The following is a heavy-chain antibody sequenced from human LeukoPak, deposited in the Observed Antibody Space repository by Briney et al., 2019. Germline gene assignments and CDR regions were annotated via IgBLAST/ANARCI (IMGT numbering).Heavy chain of an antibody. CDR2: ISTSGDSS. CDR3: AKDESAATFIFDY. V-gene: IGHV3-23*01. Sequence: GGSLRLSCAASGFTFSSYAMSWVRQAPGKGLEWVSGISTSGDSSYHADSVQGRFTISRDNSKNTLYLQMNSLRAEDTAIYYCAKDESAATFIFDYWGQGTLVTVSS. J-gene: IGHJ4*02. CDR1: GFTFSSYA. D-gene: IGHD6-25*01.